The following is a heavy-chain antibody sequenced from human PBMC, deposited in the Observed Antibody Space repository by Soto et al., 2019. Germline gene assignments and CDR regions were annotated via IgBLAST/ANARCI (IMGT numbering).Heavy chain of an antibody. CDR1: GFTFSSYS. CDR3: ARDAYYYDSSGYSYDAFDI. CDR2: ISSSSSYI. V-gene: IGHV3-21*01. D-gene: IGHD3-22*01. Sequence: GGSLRLSCAASGFTFSSYSMNWVRQAPGKGLEWVSSISSSSSYIYYADSVKGRFTISRDNAKNSLYLQMNSLRAEDTAVYYCARDAYYYDSSGYSYDAFDIWGQGTMVTVSS. J-gene: IGHJ3*02.